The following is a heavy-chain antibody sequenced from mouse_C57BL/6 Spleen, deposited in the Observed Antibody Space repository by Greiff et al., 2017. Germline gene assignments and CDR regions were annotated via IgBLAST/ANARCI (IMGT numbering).Heavy chain of an antibody. V-gene: IGHV1-22*01. Sequence: EVHLVESGPELVKPGASVKMSCKASGYTFTDYNMHWVKQSHGKSLEWIGYINPNNGGTSYNQKFKGKATLTVNKSSSTAYMELRSLTSEDSAVYYCARSDGNYSGFAYWGQGTLVTVSA. CDR3: ARSDGNYSGFAY. CDR1: GYTFTDYN. D-gene: IGHD2-1*01. J-gene: IGHJ3*01. CDR2: INPNNGGT.